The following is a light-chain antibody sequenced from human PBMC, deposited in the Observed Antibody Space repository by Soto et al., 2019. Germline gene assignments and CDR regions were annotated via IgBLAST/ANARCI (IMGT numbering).Light chain of an antibody. J-gene: IGLJ3*02. Sequence: QPVLTQSPSASASLGASVKLTCTLSSGHSSYAIAWHQQQPEKGPRYLMKLNSDGSHSKGDGIPDRFSGSSSGAERYLTISSLQSGDGADYYCQTWGTGIGVFGGGTQLTVL. CDR2: LNSDGSH. V-gene: IGLV4-69*01. CDR1: SGHSSYA. CDR3: QTWGTGIGV.